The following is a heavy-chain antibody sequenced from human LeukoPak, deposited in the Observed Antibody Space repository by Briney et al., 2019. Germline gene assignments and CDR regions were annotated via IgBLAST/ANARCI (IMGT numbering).Heavy chain of an antibody. CDR3: AKGYSSAWLFYY. Sequence: GGSLRLSCAGSGFTFSSYAMSWVRQAPGKGLEWVSGISGRGGTTYYADSVKGRFTISRDNSKNTLYLQMNSLRAEDTAVYYCAKGYSSAWLFYYWGQGTLVTVSS. CDR2: ISGRGGTT. J-gene: IGHJ4*02. D-gene: IGHD6-13*01. V-gene: IGHV3-23*01. CDR1: GFTFSSYA.